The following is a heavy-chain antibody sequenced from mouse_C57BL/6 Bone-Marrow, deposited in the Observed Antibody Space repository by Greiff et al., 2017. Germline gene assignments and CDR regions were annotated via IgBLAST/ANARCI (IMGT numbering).Heavy chain of an antibody. J-gene: IGHJ4*01. CDR2: IYPRSGNT. CDR1: GYTFTSYG. Sequence: QVQLQQSGAELARPGASVKLSCKASGYTFTSYGISWVKQRTGQGLEWIGEIYPRSGNTYYNEKFKGKATLTADKSSSTAYMELRSLTSEDSAVYFCARKDMDYWGQGTSVTVSS. V-gene: IGHV1-81*01. CDR3: ARKDMDY.